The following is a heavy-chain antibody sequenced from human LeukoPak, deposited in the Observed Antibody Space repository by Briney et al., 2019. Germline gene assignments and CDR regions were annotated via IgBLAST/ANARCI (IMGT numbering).Heavy chain of an antibody. CDR2: ISNSYNT. CDR3: AKRAGQQLTYWYIDL. V-gene: IGHV3-23*01. D-gene: IGHD6-13*01. Sequence: PGGSLRLSCAASGFTFNNYAMSWVRQAPGKGLECVSTISNSYNTYYADSVKGRFTISRDNSKNMLYLQMDSLRADDTAIYYCAKRAGQQLTYWYIDLWGRGTLASVSS. J-gene: IGHJ2*01. CDR1: GFTFNNYA.